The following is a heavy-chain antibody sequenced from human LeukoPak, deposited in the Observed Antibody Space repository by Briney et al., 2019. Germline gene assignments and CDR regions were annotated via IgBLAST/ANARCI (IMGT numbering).Heavy chain of an antibody. CDR1: GFSFSNSW. D-gene: IGHD1-7*01. J-gene: IGHJ4*02. CDR3: ARNPRDTNYATFDY. Sequence: GGSLRLSCVASGFSFSNSWMSGVRQAPGKGAEGVANIKEDSSEKSYLDSVKGRFSIARDNAKSSVYLEMNSLRAEDTARYYCARNPRDTNYATFDYWGQGSLVTVSS. V-gene: IGHV3-7*01. CDR2: IKEDSSEK.